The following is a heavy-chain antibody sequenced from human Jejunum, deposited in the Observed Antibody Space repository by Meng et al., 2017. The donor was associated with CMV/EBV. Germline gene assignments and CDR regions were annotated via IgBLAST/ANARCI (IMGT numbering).Heavy chain of an antibody. V-gene: IGHV3-30*02. CDR3: VQGGYCSSTTCYNLGWFAP. CDR2: IRYDGGNT. Sequence: YTMHWVRQAPGKGLEWVAFIRYDGGNTYYTDSVKGRFTISRDNSKNTLYLQLNSLRAEDTAVYHCVQGGYCSSTTCYNLGWFAPWGQGTLVTVSS. CDR1: YT. D-gene: IGHD2-2*03. J-gene: IGHJ5*02.